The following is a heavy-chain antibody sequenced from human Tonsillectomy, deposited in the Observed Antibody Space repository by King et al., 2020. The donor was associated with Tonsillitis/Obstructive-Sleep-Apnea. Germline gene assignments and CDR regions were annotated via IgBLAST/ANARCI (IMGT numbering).Heavy chain of an antibody. J-gene: IGHJ3*02. CDR1: GGSISSDY. D-gene: IGHD2-8*01. CDR2: IYHSGST. Sequence: QVQLQESGPGLVKPSETLSLTCIVSGGSISSDYWSWIRQPPGKGLEWIGYIYHSGSTNYNPSLKSRVTISVDTSKNQFSLKLTSVTAADTAVYYCARDMVLEAGGDAFDIWGQRTMVTVSS. CDR3: ARDMVLEAGGDAFDI. V-gene: IGHV4-59*01.